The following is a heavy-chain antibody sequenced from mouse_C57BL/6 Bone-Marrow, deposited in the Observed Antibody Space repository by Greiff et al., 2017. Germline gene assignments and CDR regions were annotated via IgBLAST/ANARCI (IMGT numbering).Heavy chain of an antibody. V-gene: IGHV1-64*01. Sequence: VQLQQPGAELVKPGASVTLSCKASGYTFTSYWLHWVKQRPGQGLEWIGMIHPNSGSTNYNEKFKSKATLTVDKSSSTAYMQLSSLTSEDSAVYYCAMSWAYFDYWGQGTTLTVSS. D-gene: IGHD2-3*01. CDR1: GYTFTSYW. CDR2: IHPNSGST. CDR3: AMSWAYFDY. J-gene: IGHJ2*01.